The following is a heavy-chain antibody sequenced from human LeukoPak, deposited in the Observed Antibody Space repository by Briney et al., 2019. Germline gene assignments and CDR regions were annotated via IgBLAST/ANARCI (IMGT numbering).Heavy chain of an antibody. CDR3: AKSWWASLWSGELYLDY. D-gene: IGHD3-10*01. J-gene: IGHJ4*02. V-gene: IGHV3-30*02. Sequence: GGSLRLSCAASGFTFSSYGMHWVRQAPGKGLEWVAFIRYDGSNKYYADSVKGRFTISRDNSKNTLYLQMNSLRAEDTAVYYCAKSWWASLWSGELYLDYWGQGTLVTVSS. CDR1: GFTFSSYG. CDR2: IRYDGSNK.